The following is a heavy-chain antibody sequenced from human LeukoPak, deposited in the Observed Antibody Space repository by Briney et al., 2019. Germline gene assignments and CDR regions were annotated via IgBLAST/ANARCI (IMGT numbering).Heavy chain of an antibody. V-gene: IGHV3-74*01. CDR1: GFTFSSYW. Sequence: GGSLRLSCAASGFTFSSYWMHRVRQAPGKGLVWVSRINSDGSSTRYADSVKGRFTISRDNAKNTLYLQMNSLRVEDTAVYYCARGQPIYYDSSGYYYSFDYWGQGTLVTVSS. J-gene: IGHJ4*02. D-gene: IGHD3-22*01. CDR2: INSDGSST. CDR3: ARGQPIYYDSSGYYYSFDY.